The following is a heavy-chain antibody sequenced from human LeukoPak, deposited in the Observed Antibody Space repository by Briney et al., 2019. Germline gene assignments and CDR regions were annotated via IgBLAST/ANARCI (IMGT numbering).Heavy chain of an antibody. CDR1: GFSFNSYW. CDR3: ARAQAVAGTGGFDP. Sequence: GESLRLSCAASGFSFNSYWMHWVRQVPGKGLVWVSRISSDGSTTSYADSVKGRFTISRDNAKNTLYLQMNSLRDEDTAIYYCARAQAVAGTGGFDPWGQGTLVTVSS. V-gene: IGHV3-74*01. D-gene: IGHD6-19*01. J-gene: IGHJ5*02. CDR2: ISSDGSTT.